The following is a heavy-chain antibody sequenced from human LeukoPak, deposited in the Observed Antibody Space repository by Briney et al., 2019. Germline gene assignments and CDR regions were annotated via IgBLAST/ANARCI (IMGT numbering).Heavy chain of an antibody. V-gene: IGHV3-30*18. J-gene: IGHJ4*02. D-gene: IGHD1-26*01. CDR2: ISYDGSNK. Sequence: QAGGSLRLSCAASGFTFSSYGMHWVRQAPGKGLEWVAVISYDGSNKYYADSVKGRFTISRDNSKNTLYLQMNSLRAEDTAVYYCAKIPSGSMGNFDYWGQGTLVTVSS. CDR3: AKIPSGSMGNFDY. CDR1: GFTFSSYG.